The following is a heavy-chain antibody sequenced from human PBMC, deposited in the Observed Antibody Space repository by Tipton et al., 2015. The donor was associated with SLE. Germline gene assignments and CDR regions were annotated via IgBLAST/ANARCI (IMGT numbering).Heavy chain of an antibody. CDR1: GGSISSHY. D-gene: IGHD3-22*01. V-gene: IGHV4-59*11. Sequence: TLSLTCTVSGGSISSHYWSWIRQPPGKGLEWIGYIYYSGSTNYNPSLKSRVTISVDTSKNQFSLKLSSVTAADTAVYYCARRPYVSSGYFFDYWGQGTLVTVSS. J-gene: IGHJ4*02. CDR2: IYYSGST. CDR3: ARRPYVSSGYFFDY.